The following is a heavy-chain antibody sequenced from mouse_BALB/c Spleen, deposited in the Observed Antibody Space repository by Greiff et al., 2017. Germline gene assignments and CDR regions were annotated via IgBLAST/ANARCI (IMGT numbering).Heavy chain of an antibody. CDR3: ARQDRDYCAMDY. V-gene: IGHV5-6*01. D-gene: IGHD2-14*01. Sequence: EVKLMESGGDLVKPGGSLKLSCAASGFTFSSYGMSWVRQTPDKRLEWVATFSSGGSSTYYPDSVKGRFTISRDNAKNTLYLQMSSLKSEDTAMYYCARQDRDYCAMDYWGEGTSVTVSS. CDR1: GFTFSSYG. J-gene: IGHJ4*01. CDR2: FSSGGSST.